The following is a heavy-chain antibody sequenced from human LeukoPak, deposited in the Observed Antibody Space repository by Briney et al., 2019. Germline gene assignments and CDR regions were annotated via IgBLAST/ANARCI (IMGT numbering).Heavy chain of an antibody. CDR2: ISYDGSNK. CDR3: AKFGGVAGTY. J-gene: IGHJ4*02. CDR1: GFTFSSYG. V-gene: IGHV3-30*18. Sequence: GRSLRLSCAASGFTFSSYGMHWVRQAPGKGLEWVAVISYDGSNKYYADSVKGRFTISRDNSKNTLYLQMNSLRAEDTAVYYCAKFGGVAGTYWGQGTLVTVSS. D-gene: IGHD6-19*01.